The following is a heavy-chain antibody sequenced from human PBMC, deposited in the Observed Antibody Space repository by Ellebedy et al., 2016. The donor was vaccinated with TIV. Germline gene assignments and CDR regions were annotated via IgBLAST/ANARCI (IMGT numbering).Heavy chain of an antibody. V-gene: IGHV3-72*01. Sequence: PGGSLRLSCAVSGFTFSDHYMDWVRLAPGKGPEWVGRSRNKAKSYTTDYAASVKGRFTISRDDSKNSLYLQMNSLKTEDTAIYYCARDKTSDYWGQGALVTVSS. CDR3: ARDKTSDY. CDR2: SRNKAKSYTT. CDR1: GFTFSDHY. J-gene: IGHJ4*02.